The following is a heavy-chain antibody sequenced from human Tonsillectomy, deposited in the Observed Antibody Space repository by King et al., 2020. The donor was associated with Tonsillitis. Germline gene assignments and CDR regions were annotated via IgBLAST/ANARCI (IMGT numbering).Heavy chain of an antibody. CDR2: ISGSGDST. V-gene: IGHV3-23*04. Sequence: VQLVESGGGLVQPGGSLRLSCAASGFTFSNYAMTWVRQAPGKGLEWVSAISGSGDSTSYADSVKGRFTISRDISRNTLSLQMDSLRAEDTAIYYCAKASTSWWNCFDLWGQGTLVTVSS. CDR3: AKASTSWWNCFDL. CDR1: GFTFSNYA. D-gene: IGHD6-13*01. J-gene: IGHJ5*02.